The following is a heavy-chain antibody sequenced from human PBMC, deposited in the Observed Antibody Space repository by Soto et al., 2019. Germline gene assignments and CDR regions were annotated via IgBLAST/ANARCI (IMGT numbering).Heavy chain of an antibody. Sequence: GGSLRLSCAASGFTFGSYSMNWVRQAPGKGLEWVASISSSSSDVYYADSVKRRFTISRDNAKNSLYLQMNSMRAEDTAVYYCARDTAMVTGHYYYGMDVWGQGTTVTVSS. J-gene: IGHJ6*02. D-gene: IGHD5-18*01. CDR3: ARDTAMVTGHYYYGMDV. CDR1: GFTFGSYS. CDR2: ISSSSSDV. V-gene: IGHV3-21*01.